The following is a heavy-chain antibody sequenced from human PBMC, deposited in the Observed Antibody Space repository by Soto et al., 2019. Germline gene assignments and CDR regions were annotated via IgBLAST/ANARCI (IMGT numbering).Heavy chain of an antibody. CDR3: ASENESYRSLDY. D-gene: IGHD3-16*02. J-gene: IGHJ4*02. CDR1: GDSISYYT. CDR2: LYSTGTL. V-gene: IGHV4-4*07. Sequence: PSETLSLTCIASGDSISYYTWTWIRQPAGKTLEWIGRLYSTGTLTYNPTLKSRVTMSVDTSKNQLSLTLNSVTAADTAVYFCASENESYRSLDYWGQGTVVTVSS.